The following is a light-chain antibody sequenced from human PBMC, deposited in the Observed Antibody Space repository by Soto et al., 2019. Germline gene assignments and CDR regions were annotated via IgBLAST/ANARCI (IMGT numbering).Light chain of an antibody. Sequence: QPVLTQAPAASGTPGLRVTISCSGSSSNIGNNNVNWYQQLPGTAPKLLIYSNSERPSGVPDRFSGSKSGTSASLAISGLQSEDEADFYCAAWDDRLIGWVFGGGTKLTVL. CDR1: SSNIGNNN. V-gene: IGLV1-44*01. CDR2: SNS. J-gene: IGLJ3*02. CDR3: AAWDDRLIGWV.